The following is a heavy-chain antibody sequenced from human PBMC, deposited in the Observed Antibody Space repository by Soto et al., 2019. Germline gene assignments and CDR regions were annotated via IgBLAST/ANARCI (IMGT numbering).Heavy chain of an antibody. Sequence: GGSLRLSCAASGFTFSSYAMSWVRQAPGKGLEWVSAISGSGGSTYYADSVKGRFTISRDNSKNTLYLQMNSLRAEDTAVYYCAKLRHYYDSSGYVDYWGQGTLVTVSS. CDR2: ISGSGGST. V-gene: IGHV3-23*01. CDR3: AKLRHYYDSSGYVDY. J-gene: IGHJ4*02. CDR1: GFTFSSYA. D-gene: IGHD3-22*01.